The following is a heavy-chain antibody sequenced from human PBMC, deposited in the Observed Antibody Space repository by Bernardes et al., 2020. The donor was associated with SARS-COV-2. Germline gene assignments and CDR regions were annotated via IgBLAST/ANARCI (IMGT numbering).Heavy chain of an antibody. CDR3: TSGIYGDYVVSSFAI. V-gene: IGHV3-15*01. J-gene: IGHJ3*02. Sequence: GGSLRLSCAASGFAFTDALMTWVRQAPGKGLEWVGHIKSETHGGGTDYATPLKGRFTISRDDAKNTLYLQMNSLKSEDTGVYYCTSGIYGDYVVSSFAIWGQGTMVTVSS. D-gene: IGHD4-17*01. CDR1: GFAFTDAL. CDR2: IKSETHGGGT.